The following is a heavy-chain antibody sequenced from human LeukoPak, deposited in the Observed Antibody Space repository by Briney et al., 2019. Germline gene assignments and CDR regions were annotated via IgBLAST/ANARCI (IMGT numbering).Heavy chain of an antibody. D-gene: IGHD3-22*01. CDR1: GFTFSSYS. V-gene: IGHV3-21*01. J-gene: IGHJ4*02. CDR3: ASGYYYDSSGYYFDY. CDR2: ISSSNSYI. Sequence: GGSLRLSCAASGFTFSSYSMNWVRQAPGKGLEWVSSISSSNSYIYYADSVKGRFTISRDNAKNSLYLQVNSLRAEDTAVYYCASGYYYDSSGYYFDYWGQGTLVTVSS.